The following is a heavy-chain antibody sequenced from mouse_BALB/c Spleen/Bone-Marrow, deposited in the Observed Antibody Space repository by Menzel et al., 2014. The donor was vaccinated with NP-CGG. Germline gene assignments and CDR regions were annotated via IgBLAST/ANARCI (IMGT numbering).Heavy chain of an antibody. CDR1: GFNIKDTY. V-gene: IGHV14-3*02. J-gene: IGHJ2*01. D-gene: IGHD1-1*01. CDR2: IDPANGNT. CDR3: AYGSSYDYFDY. Sequence: VQLQQSGAELVKPGASVKLSCTASGFNIKDTYMHWVKQRPEQGLEWIGRIDPANGNTKYDPKFQGKATITADTSSNTAYLQLSSLTSEDTAVYYCAYGSSYDYFDYWCQGTTLTVSS.